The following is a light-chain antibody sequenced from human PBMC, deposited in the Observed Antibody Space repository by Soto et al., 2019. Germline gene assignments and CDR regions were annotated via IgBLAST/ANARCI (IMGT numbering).Light chain of an antibody. J-gene: IGKJ4*01. Sequence: DIQMTQSPLTLPASAGDRVTITCRASQDISRWLAWYQKKPGKDPVLLIYDASTLQGGVPSRFSGTGSGTDFNLTISSLQTEDFATYYCQQLNSYPLTFGGGTKVDIK. CDR2: DAS. CDR1: QDISRW. CDR3: QQLNSYPLT. V-gene: IGKV1-5*01.